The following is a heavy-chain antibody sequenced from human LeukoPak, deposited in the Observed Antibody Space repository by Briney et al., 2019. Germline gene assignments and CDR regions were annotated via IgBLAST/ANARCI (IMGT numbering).Heavy chain of an antibody. CDR1: GFTFSSYA. D-gene: IGHD3-10*01. Sequence: GGSLRLSCAASGFTFSSYAMSWVRQAPGKGLEWVSAISGSGGSTYYADSVKGRFTISRDNSKNTLYLQMNSLRAEDTAVYYCAKDYYGSRSYRQNLFDYWGQGTLVTVSS. CDR2: ISGSGGST. V-gene: IGHV3-23*01. J-gene: IGHJ4*02. CDR3: AKDYYGSRSYRQNLFDY.